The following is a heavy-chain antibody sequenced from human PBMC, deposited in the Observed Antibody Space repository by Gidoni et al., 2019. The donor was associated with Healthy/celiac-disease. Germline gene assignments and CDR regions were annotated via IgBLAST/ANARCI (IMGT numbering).Heavy chain of an antibody. D-gene: IGHD2-15*01. CDR3: ARDRGGYCSGGSCYSGWFDP. CDR2: IWYDGSNK. Sequence: QVQLVESGGGVVQPGRSLRLSCAASGFTFSSYGMHGVQAPGKGLEWVAVIWYDGSNKYYADSVKGRFTISRDNSKNTLYLQMNSLRAEDTAVYYCARDRGGYCSGGSCYSGWFDPWGQGTLVTVSS. J-gene: IGHJ5*02. CDR1: GFTFSSYG. V-gene: IGHV3-33*01.